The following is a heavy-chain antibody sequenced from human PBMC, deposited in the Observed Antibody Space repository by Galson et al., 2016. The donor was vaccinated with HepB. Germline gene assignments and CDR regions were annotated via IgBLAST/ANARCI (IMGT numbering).Heavy chain of an antibody. CDR1: GYSFTSHW. CDR3: ARAWDYDSSGFAYYFDY. J-gene: IGHJ4*02. CDR2: IYPGDPDT. V-gene: IGHV5-51*01. D-gene: IGHD3-22*01. Sequence: QSGAEVKKPGESLKISCKGSGYSFTSHWIGWVRQTPGKGLEWMGIIYPGDPDTKYSPSFHGQVTISVDKSISTAYLQWNSLKASDTAIYYCARAWDYDSSGFAYYFDYWGQGTLVTVSS.